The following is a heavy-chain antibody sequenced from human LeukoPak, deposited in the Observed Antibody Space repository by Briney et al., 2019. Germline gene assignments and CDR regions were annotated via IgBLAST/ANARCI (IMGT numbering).Heavy chain of an antibody. V-gene: IGHV1-24*01. D-gene: IGHD2-2*01. J-gene: IGHJ5*02. CDR1: GYTLTELS. Sequence: GASVKVSCKVSGYTLTELSMHWVRQAPGKGLEWMGGFDPEDGETIYAQKFQGRVTMTRDTSTRTDYMELRSLRYEDTAVYYCARDVSSTSSWWFDPWGQGTLVIVSS. CDR3: ARDVSSTSSWWFDP. CDR2: FDPEDGET.